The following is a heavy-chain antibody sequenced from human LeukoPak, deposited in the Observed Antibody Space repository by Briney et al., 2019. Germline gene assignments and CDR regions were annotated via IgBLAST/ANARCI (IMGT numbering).Heavy chain of an antibody. J-gene: IGHJ4*02. CDR3: ARNRGGSYYFDY. V-gene: IGHV1-69*05. CDR1: RGTFSSYA. D-gene: IGHD1-26*01. Sequence: SVKVSCKASRGTFSSYAFSWVRQAPGQGLEWMGGIIPIFGTANHAQKFQGRVTITTDESTSTAYMELSSLRSEDTAVYYCARNRGGSYYFDYWGQGTLVTVSS. CDR2: IIPIFGTA.